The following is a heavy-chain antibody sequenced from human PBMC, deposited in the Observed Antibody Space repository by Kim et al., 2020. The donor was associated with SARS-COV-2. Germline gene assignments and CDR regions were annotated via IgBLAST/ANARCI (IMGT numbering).Heavy chain of an antibody. CDR2: IYYSGST. V-gene: IGHV4-59*01. D-gene: IGHD3-10*01. CDR3: ARVTMGKPYYYMDV. J-gene: IGHJ6*03. CDR1: GGSISSYY. Sequence: SETLSLTCTVSGGSISSYYWSWIRQPPGKGLEWIGYIYYSGSTNYNPSLKSRVTISVDTSKNQFSLKLSSVTAADTAVYYCARVTMGKPYYYMDVWGKGTTVTVSS.